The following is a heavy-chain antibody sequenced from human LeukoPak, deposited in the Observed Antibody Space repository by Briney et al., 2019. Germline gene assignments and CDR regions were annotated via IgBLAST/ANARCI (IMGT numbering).Heavy chain of an antibody. D-gene: IGHD3-22*01. CDR2: IYHNGNT. J-gene: IGHJ4*02. CDR3: ASYKTYYESSGHPLDY. CDR1: GSSINSVYS. V-gene: IGHV4-38-2*02. Sequence: SETLSLTCTVFGSSINSVYSWGWIRQPPGKGLEWIGSIYHNGNTYYNSSLKSRVTISVHTSENQFSLKLSSVTAADTAVYYCASYKTYYESSGHPLDYWGQGTLVTVSS.